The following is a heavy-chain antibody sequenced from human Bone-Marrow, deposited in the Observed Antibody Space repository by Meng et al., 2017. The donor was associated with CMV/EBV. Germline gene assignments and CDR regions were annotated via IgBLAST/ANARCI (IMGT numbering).Heavy chain of an antibody. J-gene: IGHJ4*02. CDR2: IKQDGSEK. CDR1: GFTFSSYW. Sequence: GESLKISCAASGFTFSSYWMSWVRQAPGKGLEWVANIKQDGSEKYDVDSVKGRFTISRDNAKNSLYLQMNSLRAEDMAVYYGARVHDSSPPNRFAYWGQGPLVTVYS. D-gene: IGHD6-13*01. CDR3: ARVHDSSPPNRFAY. V-gene: IGHV3-7*01.